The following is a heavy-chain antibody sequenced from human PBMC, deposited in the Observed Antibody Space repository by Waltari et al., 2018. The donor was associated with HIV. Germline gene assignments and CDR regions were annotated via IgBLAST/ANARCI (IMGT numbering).Heavy chain of an antibody. J-gene: IGHJ4*02. CDR1: GVSINIGGYY. CDR3: ARGRKGYLGIEDFDS. CDR2: IYNNVNT. V-gene: IGHV4-31*11. Sequence: QVQLQESGPGLLRPSQTLSLTCAVSGVSINIGGYYWSWVRQHPRTGLEWIGHIYNNVNTYYNPSLQSRVTISLDTSQHQFSLRLNSVTAADNGVYYCARGRKGYLGIEDFDSWGQGTLVTVTS. D-gene: IGHD2-15*01.